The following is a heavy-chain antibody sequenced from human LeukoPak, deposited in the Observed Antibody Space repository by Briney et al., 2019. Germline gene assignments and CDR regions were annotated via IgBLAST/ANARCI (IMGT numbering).Heavy chain of an antibody. CDR1: LYTFTGYY. CDR2: VDPEDGET. Sequence: ATVKISCKVSLYTFTGYYMHWVQQAPGKGLEWMGLVDPEDGETIYAEKFQGRVTITADTSTDTAYMELSSLRSEDTAVYYCATDPSPPVVWADASDTWGQGTMVTVSS. J-gene: IGHJ3*02. CDR3: ATDPSPPVVWADASDT. V-gene: IGHV1-69-2*01. D-gene: IGHD2-15*01.